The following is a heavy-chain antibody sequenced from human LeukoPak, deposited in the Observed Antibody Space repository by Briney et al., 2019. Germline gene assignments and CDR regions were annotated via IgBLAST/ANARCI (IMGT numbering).Heavy chain of an antibody. CDR3: AELGITMIGGV. CDR2: ISDGGRTI. D-gene: IGHD3-10*02. Sequence: GGSLRLSCAASGFIFSSYEMNWVRQAPGKGLEWVSYISDGGRTIYYADSVKGRFTISRDNAKNSLYLQMNSLRAEDTAVYYCAELGITMIGGVWGKGTTVTISS. J-gene: IGHJ6*04. CDR1: GFIFSSYE. V-gene: IGHV3-48*03.